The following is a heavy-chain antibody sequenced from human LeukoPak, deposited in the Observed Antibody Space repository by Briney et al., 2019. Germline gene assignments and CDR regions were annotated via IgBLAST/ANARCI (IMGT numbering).Heavy chain of an antibody. V-gene: IGHV3-23*01. D-gene: IGHD3-22*01. Sequence: GGSLRLSCAASGFTFSSYAMSWVRQAPGKGLEWVSAISGSGGSTYYADSVKGRFTISRDNSKNTLYLQMNSLRAEDTAVYYCAKAQTYYYDSSGYYAFDIWGQGTMVTVSS. CDR3: AKAQTYYYDSSGYYAFDI. J-gene: IGHJ3*02. CDR2: ISGSGGST. CDR1: GFTFSSYA.